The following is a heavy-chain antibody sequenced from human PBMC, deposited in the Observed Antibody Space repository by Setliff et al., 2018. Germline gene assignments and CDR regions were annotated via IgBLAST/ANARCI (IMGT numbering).Heavy chain of an antibody. J-gene: IGHJ3*02. CDR2: AYYNGDS. CDR1: GGSLSGSLRGYAVF. D-gene: IGHD4-17*01. CDR3: ARHENDYGDYDDAFDI. V-gene: IGHV4-39*01. Sequence: PSETLSLTCTVSGGSLSGSLRGYAVFWGWIRQSPGKELEWIGSAYYNGDSYYNPSLKSRVTISVDTSQNQFSLKVSSVTAADTAVYYCARHENDYGDYDDAFDIWGQGTMVTVSS.